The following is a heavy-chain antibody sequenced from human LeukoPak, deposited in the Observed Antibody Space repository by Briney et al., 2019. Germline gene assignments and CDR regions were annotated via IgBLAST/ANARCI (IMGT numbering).Heavy chain of an antibody. D-gene: IGHD5-12*01. J-gene: IGHJ4*02. CDR1: GYTFIGYY. Sequence: ASVKVSCKASGYTFIGYYMHWVRQAPGQGLEWMGWINSNSGGTNYAQSFQGRVTMTRDTSISTAYMELSRLTSDDTAVYYCARGGYTGYDGLDPNYWGQGTLVTVPS. CDR3: ARGGYTGYDGLDPNY. V-gene: IGHV1-2*02. CDR2: INSNSGGT.